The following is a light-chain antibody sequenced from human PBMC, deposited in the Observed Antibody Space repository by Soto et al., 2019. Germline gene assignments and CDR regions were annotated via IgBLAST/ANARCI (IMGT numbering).Light chain of an antibody. CDR3: QQSHSCTLT. CDR1: QNIRIW. V-gene: IGKV1D-12*01. J-gene: IGKJ4*01. CDR2: GAS. Sequence: DIQMTQSPSFVSASIGDRVTITCRASQNIRIWLAWYQQKPGKAPKSLIRGASSMQPGVPSRFSGSGSGTDFTLTITGLQPEDFATDECQQSHSCTLTFGGWTKV.